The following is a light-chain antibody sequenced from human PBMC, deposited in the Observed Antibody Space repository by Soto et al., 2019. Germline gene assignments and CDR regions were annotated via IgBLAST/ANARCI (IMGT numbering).Light chain of an antibody. J-gene: IGKJ2*01. CDR2: DAS. V-gene: IGKV1-33*01. CDR3: QHFNSIPYS. Sequence: DIEMTQSPSSLSASVGDRVTITCQASQDISKYLNWYQQKPGKAPKLLIYDASNLETGVPSRFSGSGSGTHFTFTVTSLQPEDIATYYCQHFNSIPYSFGQGTKLAIK. CDR1: QDISKY.